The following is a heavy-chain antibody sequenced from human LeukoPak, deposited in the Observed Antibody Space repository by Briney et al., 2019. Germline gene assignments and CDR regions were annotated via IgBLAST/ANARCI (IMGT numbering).Heavy chain of an antibody. CDR1: GFTFDDYG. CDR2: ISSSSSYI. V-gene: IGHV3-21*04. Sequence: GGSLRLSCAASGFTFDDYGMSWVRQAPGKGLEWVSSISSSSSYIYYADSVKGRFTMSRDNAKNSLYLQMNSLRAEDTALYYCAKDSSYYYGSGSYGFDYWGQGTLVTVSS. J-gene: IGHJ4*02. D-gene: IGHD3-10*01. CDR3: AKDSSYYYGSGSYGFDY.